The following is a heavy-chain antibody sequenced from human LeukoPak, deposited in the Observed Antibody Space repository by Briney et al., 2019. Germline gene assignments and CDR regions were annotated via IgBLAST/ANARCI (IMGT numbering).Heavy chain of an antibody. J-gene: IGHJ5*02. CDR2: IYYSGST. CDR3: ARVIIYSNYVWFDP. D-gene: IGHD4-11*01. CDR1: GDSISSSDHY. Sequence: SETLSLTCTVSGDSISSSDHYWSWIRQPPGKGLEWIAYIYYSGSTYYNPSLRSRVTISVDTSKNQFSLKLSSVTAADTAVYSCARVIIYSNYVWFDPWGQGTLVTVSS. V-gene: IGHV4-30-4*01.